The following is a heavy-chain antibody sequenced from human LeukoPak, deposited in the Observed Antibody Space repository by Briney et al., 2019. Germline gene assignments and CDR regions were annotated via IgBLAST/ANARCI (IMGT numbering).Heavy chain of an antibody. CDR1: GFTFSSYA. V-gene: IGHV3-23*01. Sequence: GGSLRLSCAASGFTFSSYAMSWVRQAPGKGLEWVSAISGSGGSTYYADSVKGRFTNSRDNSKNTLYLQMNSLRAEDTAVYYCAKDLYYGSGSYYNHNYFDYWGQGTLVTVSS. CDR3: AKDLYYGSGSYYNHNYFDY. J-gene: IGHJ4*02. D-gene: IGHD3-10*01. CDR2: ISGSGGST.